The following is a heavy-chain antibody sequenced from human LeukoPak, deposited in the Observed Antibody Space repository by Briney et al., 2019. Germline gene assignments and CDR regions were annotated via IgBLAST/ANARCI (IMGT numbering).Heavy chain of an antibody. CDR1: GGSISSSNW. V-gene: IGHV4-4*02. CDR2: IFHSGSP. D-gene: IGHD1-7*01. J-gene: IGHJ6*02. CDR3: ARRTTFPVVGMDV. Sequence: SETLSLTCAVSGGSISSSNWWTWARQPPGKGLEWIGEIFHSGSPNYTPSLKSRVTISVDKSKNQFSLKLNSVTAADTAVYYCARRTTFPVVGMDVWGQGTTVTVSS.